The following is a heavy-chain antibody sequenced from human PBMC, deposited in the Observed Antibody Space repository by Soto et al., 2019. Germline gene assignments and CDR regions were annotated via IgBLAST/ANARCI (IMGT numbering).Heavy chain of an antibody. V-gene: IGHV4-39*01. CDR1: GGSLSSGPYS. CDR3: ARLGGYCSSTSCYGYYGMDV. D-gene: IGHD2-2*01. Sequence: SETLSLTCTASGGSLSSGPYSWGWIRQPPGKGQEWIGTFYSSGSTPYNPSLASRVTISVDTSKNQFFLKVTSVTAADPAMYYCARLGGYCSSTSCYGYYGMDVWGQGTTVTVSS. J-gene: IGHJ6*02. CDR2: FYSSGST.